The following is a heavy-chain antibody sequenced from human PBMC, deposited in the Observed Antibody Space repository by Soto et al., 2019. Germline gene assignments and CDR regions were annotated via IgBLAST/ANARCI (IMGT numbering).Heavy chain of an antibody. CDR2: ISGRGGST. V-gene: IGHV3-23*01. J-gene: IGHJ4*01. Sequence: EVQLLESGGGLVQPGGSLRLSCAASGFTFGNSAMSWVRQAPRKGLEWVSAISGRGGSTFYADSVKGRFTISRDNSKNTLYLQLNSLRAEDTAIYYCARRLPHDYGFDYWGHGTLVTVSS. D-gene: IGHD4-17*01. CDR1: GFTFGNSA. CDR3: ARRLPHDYGFDY.